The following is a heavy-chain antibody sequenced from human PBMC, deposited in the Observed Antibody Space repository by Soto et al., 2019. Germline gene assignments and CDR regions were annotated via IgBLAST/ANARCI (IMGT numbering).Heavy chain of an antibody. D-gene: IGHD4-17*01. Sequence: ASVKVSCKASGYTFTSYAMHWVRQAPGQRLEWMGWINAGNGNTKYSQKFQGRVTITRDTSASTAYMELSSLRSEDTAVYYCARDYGDHYYYYGMDVWGQGTTVTVSS. V-gene: IGHV1-3*01. J-gene: IGHJ6*02. CDR1: GYTFTSYA. CDR3: ARDYGDHYYYYGMDV. CDR2: INAGNGNT.